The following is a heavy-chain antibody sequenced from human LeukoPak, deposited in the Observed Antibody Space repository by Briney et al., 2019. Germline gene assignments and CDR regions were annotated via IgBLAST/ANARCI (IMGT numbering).Heavy chain of an antibody. Sequence: ASMKVSCKASGYTFSRHGITWVRQPPGQGLEWMGWITAYDGNTNFAQNFQARVTMTTDTSTNTAYMELRSLRSDDTAVYYCARQSFIAGDNWNYVLNGDDALDIWGQGTMVTVSS. V-gene: IGHV1-18*01. CDR3: ARQSFIAGDNWNYVLNGDDALDI. CDR2: ITAYDGNT. D-gene: IGHD1-7*01. J-gene: IGHJ3*02. CDR1: GYTFSRHG.